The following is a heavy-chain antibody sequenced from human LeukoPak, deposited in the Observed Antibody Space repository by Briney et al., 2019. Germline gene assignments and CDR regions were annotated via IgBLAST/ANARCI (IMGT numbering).Heavy chain of an antibody. V-gene: IGHV4-34*01. CDR2: INHSGST. CDR3: ARGVVVAARGVEDNWFDP. J-gene: IGHJ5*02. D-gene: IGHD2-15*01. CDR1: GGSFSGYY. Sequence: PSETLSLTCAVYGGSFSGYYWSWIRQPPGKGLEWIGEINHSGSTNYNPPLKSRVTISVDTSKNQFSLKLSSVTAADTAVYYCARGVVVAARGVEDNWFDPWGQGTLVTVSS.